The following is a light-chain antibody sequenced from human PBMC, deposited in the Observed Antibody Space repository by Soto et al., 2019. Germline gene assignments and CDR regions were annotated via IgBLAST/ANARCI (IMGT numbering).Light chain of an antibody. CDR3: CSHSASYTFV. CDR1: SSDVGGYNC. J-gene: IGLJ1*01. Sequence: QSALTQPRSVSGSPGQSVTISRTGTSSDVGGYNCVSWYQQHPGKAPQLIIYDVTQRPSGVPDRFSGSKSGNTASLSISGLQAEDEADYYCCSHSASYTFVFGTGTKVT. CDR2: DVT. V-gene: IGLV2-11*01.